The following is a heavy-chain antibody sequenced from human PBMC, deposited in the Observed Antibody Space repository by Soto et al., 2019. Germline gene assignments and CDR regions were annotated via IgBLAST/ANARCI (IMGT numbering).Heavy chain of an antibody. CDR2: IYHSGST. Sequence: SETLSLTCAVSGGSISSGGYSWSWIRQPPGKGLEWIGYIYHSGSTYYNPSLKSRVTISVDRSKNQFSLKLSSVTAADTAVYYCARVEGSRYYYGMDVWGQGTTVTVSS. CDR1: GGSISSGGYS. V-gene: IGHV4-30-2*01. CDR3: ARVEGSRYYYGMDV. J-gene: IGHJ6*02.